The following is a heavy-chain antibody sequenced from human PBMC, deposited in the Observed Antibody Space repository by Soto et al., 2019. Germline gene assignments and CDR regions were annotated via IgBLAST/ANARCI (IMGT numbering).Heavy chain of an antibody. V-gene: IGHV2-5*01. CDR1: GFSLSTSGVG. D-gene: IGHD3-10*01. CDR2: FFWNDDK. J-gene: IGHJ4*02. CDR3: AHRRGASGTGGNFDY. Sequence: QITLKESGPPLVKPTQTLTLTCTFSGFSLSTSGVGVGWIRQPPGKALEWLALFFWNDDKRYSPSLKSRLTITKDTSKNQVVLTMTNMDPVDTATYYCAHRRGASGTGGNFDYWGQGTLVTVSS.